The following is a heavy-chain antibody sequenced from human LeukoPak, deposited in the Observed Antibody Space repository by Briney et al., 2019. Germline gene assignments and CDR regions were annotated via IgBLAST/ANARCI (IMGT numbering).Heavy chain of an antibody. J-gene: IGHJ4*02. D-gene: IGHD5-18*01. CDR3: ARVRTAMVSYFDY. CDR2: IYHSGTT. CDR1: GYSITSSSW. V-gene: IGHV4-28*03. Sequence: SDTLSLTCAVSGYSITSSSWWGWIRQPPGKGLEWIGYIYHSGTTYYNPSLQSRVTMSVDTSKNQFSLKLSSVTAADTAVYYCARVRTAMVSYFDYWGQGTLVTVSS.